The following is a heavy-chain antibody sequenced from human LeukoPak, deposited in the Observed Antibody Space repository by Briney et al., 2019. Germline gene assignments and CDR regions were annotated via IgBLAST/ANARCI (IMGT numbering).Heavy chain of an antibody. Sequence: ASVKVSCKASGYTFTSYAMNWVRQAPGQGLEWMGWINTNTGNPTYAQGFTGRFVFSLDTSVSTVYLQISSLKAEDTAVYYCARDIGSGWTYYYGMDVWGQGTTVTVSS. CDR1: GYTFTSYA. D-gene: IGHD6-19*01. CDR3: ARDIGSGWTYYYGMDV. CDR2: INTNTGNP. J-gene: IGHJ6*02. V-gene: IGHV7-4-1*02.